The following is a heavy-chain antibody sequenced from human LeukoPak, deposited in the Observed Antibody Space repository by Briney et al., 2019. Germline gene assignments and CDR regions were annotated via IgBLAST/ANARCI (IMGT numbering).Heavy chain of an antibody. V-gene: IGHV3-74*01. CDR2: IKSDGSST. D-gene: IGHD3-22*01. CDR3: ARAGYDSSGAFDI. J-gene: IGHJ3*02. Sequence: PGGSLRLSCAASRFTFSSYWMHWVRQAPGKGLVWVSRIKSDGSSTSYADSVKGRFTISRDNAKNTLYLQMNSLRGEDTAVYYCARAGYDSSGAFDIWGQGTMVTVSS. CDR1: RFTFSSYW.